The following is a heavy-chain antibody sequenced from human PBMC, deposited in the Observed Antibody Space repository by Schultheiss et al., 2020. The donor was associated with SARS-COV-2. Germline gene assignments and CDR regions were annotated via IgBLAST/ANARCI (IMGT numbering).Heavy chain of an antibody. V-gene: IGHV3-48*03. Sequence: GGSLRLSCAASGFTFSSYAMSWVRQAPGKGLEWVSYISSSGSTIYYADSVKGRFTISRDNAKNSLYLQMNSLRAEDTAVYYCARSLIVGVDYWGQGTLVTVSS. J-gene: IGHJ4*02. D-gene: IGHD1-26*01. CDR2: ISSSGSTI. CDR1: GFTFSSYA. CDR3: ARSLIVGVDY.